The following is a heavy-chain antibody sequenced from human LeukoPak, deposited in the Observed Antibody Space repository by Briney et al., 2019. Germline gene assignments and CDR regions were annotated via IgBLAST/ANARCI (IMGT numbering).Heavy chain of an antibody. V-gene: IGHV4-34*01. CDR3: ARVDCSSTSCYKPDAFDS. CDR2: INHSGST. D-gene: IGHD2-2*02. J-gene: IGHJ3*02. Sequence: SETLSLTCAVYGGSFSGYYWSWIRQPPGKGLEWIGEINHSGSTNYNPSLKSRVTISVDTSKNQFSLKLSSVTAADTAVYYCARVDCSSTSCYKPDAFDSWVQGTMVTVSS. CDR1: GGSFSGYY.